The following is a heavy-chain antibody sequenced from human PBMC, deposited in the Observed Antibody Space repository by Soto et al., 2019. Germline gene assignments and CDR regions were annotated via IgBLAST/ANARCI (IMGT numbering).Heavy chain of an antibody. J-gene: IGHJ4*02. CDR2: MNPKSGNT. V-gene: IGHV1-8*01. CDR3: VRAPLDYYSADYFDT. Sequence: ASVKVSCKASGYLSTENDINWVRQATGQGPEWMGWMNPKSGNTGYAQKFQGRVSMTRDNSKTTAYMELSSLGSEDTAVYYCVRAPLDYYSADYFDTWGQGTQVTVSS. D-gene: IGHD3-10*01. CDR1: GYLSTEND.